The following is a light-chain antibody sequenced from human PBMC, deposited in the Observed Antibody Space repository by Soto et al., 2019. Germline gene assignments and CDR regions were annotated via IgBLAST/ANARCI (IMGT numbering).Light chain of an antibody. V-gene: IGKV1-39*01. Sequence: DIQMTQSPSPLSASVGDRVSITCRASQSIANYVNWYQQKPGKAPHLLIFSASRLQSGVPSRFTGCGSEADFTLTISTLQPEDFATYHCQQSYTTPWTFGQGTKVEIK. CDR1: QSIANY. J-gene: IGKJ1*01. CDR2: SAS. CDR3: QQSYTTPWT.